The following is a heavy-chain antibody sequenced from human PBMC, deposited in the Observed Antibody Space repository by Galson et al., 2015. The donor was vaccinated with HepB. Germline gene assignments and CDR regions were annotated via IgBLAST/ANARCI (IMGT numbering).Heavy chain of an antibody. Sequence: SLRLSCAASGFTFSSYGMHWVRQAPGKGLEWVAVIPYGGSNKYYADSVKGRFTISRDNSKNTLYLQMNSLRADDTAVYYCAKDKVAAAGLVRFDYWGQGTLGTASS. CDR3: AKDKVAAAGLVRFDY. J-gene: IGHJ4*02. CDR1: GFTFSSYG. D-gene: IGHD6-13*01. V-gene: IGHV3-30*18. CDR2: IPYGGSNK.